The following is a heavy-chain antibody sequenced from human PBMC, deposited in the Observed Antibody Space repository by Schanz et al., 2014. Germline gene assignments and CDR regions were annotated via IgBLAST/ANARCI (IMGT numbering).Heavy chain of an antibody. CDR1: GFNFKAYA. Sequence: EAQLLESGGGLVQPGGSLRLSCAASGFNFKAYAMSWVRQAPGKGLEWVSAITGSGSKTYYADSVKGRFTISRDNSKNTLYLQMNSLRAEDTAVYYCAKDHAGSDILTALGNWGQGTLVTVSS. V-gene: IGHV3-23*01. CDR3: AKDHAGSDILTALGN. D-gene: IGHD3-9*01. CDR2: ITGSGSKT. J-gene: IGHJ4*02.